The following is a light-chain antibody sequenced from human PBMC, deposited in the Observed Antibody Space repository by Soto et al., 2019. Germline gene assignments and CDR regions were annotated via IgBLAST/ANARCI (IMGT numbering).Light chain of an antibody. CDR1: QSVSSSY. CDR2: GAS. V-gene: IGKV3-20*01. CDR3: QQYGSSPLT. J-gene: IGKJ4*01. Sequence: EIVLAQSPGTLSLSPGERATLSCRASQSVSSSYLAWYQQKPGQAPRLLIYGASSRATGIPDRFSGSGSGTDFTLTISRLEPEDFAVDYCQQYGSSPLTVGGGTKVDIK.